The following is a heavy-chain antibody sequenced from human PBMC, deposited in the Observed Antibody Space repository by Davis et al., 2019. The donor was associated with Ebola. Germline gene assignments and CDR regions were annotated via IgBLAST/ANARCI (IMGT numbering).Heavy chain of an antibody. V-gene: IGHV3-73*01. CDR1: GFTFSGSA. J-gene: IGHJ4*02. CDR2: IRSKANSYAT. CDR3: TVAVAGTVSVDY. D-gene: IGHD6-19*01. Sequence: GESLKISCAASGFTFSGSAMHWVRQASGKGLEWVGRIRSKANSYATAYAASVKGRFTISRDDSKNTAYLQMNSLKTEDTAVYYCTVAVAGTVSVDYWGRGTLVTVSS.